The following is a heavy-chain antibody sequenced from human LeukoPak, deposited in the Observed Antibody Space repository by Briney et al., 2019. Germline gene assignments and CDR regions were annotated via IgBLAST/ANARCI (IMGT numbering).Heavy chain of an antibody. CDR2: INPKSGDT. J-gene: IGHJ5*01. D-gene: IGHD2-15*01. CDR1: GYTFSDYY. Sequence: ASVKVSFKACGYTFSDYYMYWLRQAPGEGLEWMGRINPKSGDTNYAQNFQGRVTMTRDTSMNTAYMELSRLRSDDTAVYFCARGYCSGGSCYLVENWFDFWGQGTLVTVSS. V-gene: IGHV1-2*06. CDR3: ARGYCSGGSCYLVENWFDF.